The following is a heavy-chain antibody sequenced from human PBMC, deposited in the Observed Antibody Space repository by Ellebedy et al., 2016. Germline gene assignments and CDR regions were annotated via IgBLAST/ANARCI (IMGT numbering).Heavy chain of an antibody. CDR3: ARGKGLQLWFIYYFDN. CDR1: GYTFTGYP. Sequence: ASVKVSCXASGYTFTGYPIHWVRQVPGQRFEWMGWIDGGSGKTKYSEKFQGRVTITRDTSASRVYLDLSSLRPEDTAVYYCARGKGLQLWFIYYFDNWGQGTQVTVSS. D-gene: IGHD3-10*01. J-gene: IGHJ4*02. V-gene: IGHV1-3*01. CDR2: IDGGSGKT.